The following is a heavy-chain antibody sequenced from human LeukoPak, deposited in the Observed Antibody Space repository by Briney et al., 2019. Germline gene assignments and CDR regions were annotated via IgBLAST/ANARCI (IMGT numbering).Heavy chain of an antibody. V-gene: IGHV3-43*01. D-gene: IGHD6-19*01. J-gene: IGHJ4*02. CDR3: AKVGSSGWTWAYYFDY. Sequence: GGSLRLSCAASGFTFDDYTMHWVRQAPGKGLEWVSLISWDGGSTYYADSVKGRFTISRDNSKNSLYLQMNSLRTEDTALYYCAKVGSSGWTWAYYFDYWGQGTLVTVSS. CDR1: GFTFDDYT. CDR2: ISWDGGST.